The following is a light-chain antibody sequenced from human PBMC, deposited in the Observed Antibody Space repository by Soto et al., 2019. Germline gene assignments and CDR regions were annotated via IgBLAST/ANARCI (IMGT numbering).Light chain of an antibody. CDR1: QSVSSSS. CDR3: QHYVSPFRT. J-gene: IGKJ1*01. Sequence: EIVLTQSPGTLSLSPGERATLSCRASQSVSSSSLAWYQQKPGQAPRLLIYAATSRATGIPDRFSGSGSGTDFNISISGLELEDVAVYYCQHYVSPFRTFGQGTNVEMK. V-gene: IGKV3-20*01. CDR2: AAT.